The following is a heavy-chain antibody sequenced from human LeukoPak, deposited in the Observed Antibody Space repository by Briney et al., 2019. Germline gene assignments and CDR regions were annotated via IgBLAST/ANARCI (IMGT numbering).Heavy chain of an antibody. CDR1: GFTVSSNS. J-gene: IGHJ4*02. Sequence: GGSLRLSCTVSGFTVSSNSMSWVRQAPGKGLEWVSFIYSAGSTHYSDSVKGRFTISLDNSKNTLYLQMNSLRAEDTAVYYCARRAGAYTHPYDYWGQGTQVTVSS. CDR2: IYSAGST. V-gene: IGHV3-53*01. CDR3: ARRAGAYTHPYDY. D-gene: IGHD3-16*01.